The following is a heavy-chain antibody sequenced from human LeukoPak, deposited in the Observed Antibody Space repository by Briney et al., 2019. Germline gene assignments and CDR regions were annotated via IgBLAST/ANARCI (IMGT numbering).Heavy chain of an antibody. V-gene: IGHV1-2*02. Sequence: ASVKVSCTASRSTFTGYYMHWVRQAPGQGLEWMGLVNPNSGVTNYLEKFQGRVTMSWDTSISTAYMELTRLTSDDTAVYYCASGLATSPFDYWGQGTLVTVSS. CDR2: VNPNSGVT. CDR1: RSTFTGYY. CDR3: ASGLATSPFDY. J-gene: IGHJ4*02. D-gene: IGHD3/OR15-3a*01.